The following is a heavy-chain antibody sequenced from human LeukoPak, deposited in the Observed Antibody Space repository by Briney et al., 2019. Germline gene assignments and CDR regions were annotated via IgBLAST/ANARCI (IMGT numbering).Heavy chain of an antibody. CDR3: ARGTIGSYSSVHD. Sequence: ASVKVSCKASGYTFTGYYMHWVRQAPGQGLEWVGWINPKSGGTDSAQRLQGRVTMTTDTSIATAYMELSRLTSDDTAVYFCARGTIGSYSSVHDWGQGTLVTVSS. D-gene: IGHD1-26*01. J-gene: IGHJ1*01. V-gene: IGHV1-2*02. CDR2: INPKSGGT. CDR1: GYTFTGYY.